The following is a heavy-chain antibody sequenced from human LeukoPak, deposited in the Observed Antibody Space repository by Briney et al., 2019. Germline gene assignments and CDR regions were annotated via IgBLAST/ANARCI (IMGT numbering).Heavy chain of an antibody. Sequence: SETLSLTCTVSGGSISSYYWSWIRQPPGKGLEWIGYIYYSGSTNYNPSLKSRVTISVDTSKNQFSLKLSSVTAADTAVYYCARQSSCSSTSCYRSPTDAFDIWGQGTMVTVSS. V-gene: IGHV4-59*08. CDR2: IYYSGST. CDR3: ARQSSCSSTSCYRSPTDAFDI. D-gene: IGHD2-2*01. J-gene: IGHJ3*02. CDR1: GGSISSYY.